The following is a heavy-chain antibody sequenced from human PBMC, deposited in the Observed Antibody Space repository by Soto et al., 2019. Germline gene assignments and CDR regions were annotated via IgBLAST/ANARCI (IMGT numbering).Heavy chain of an antibody. CDR1: GGTFSSYA. CDR2: IIPIFGTA. CDR3: ASRPVDTAMVTATYYGMDV. V-gene: IGHV1-69*13. D-gene: IGHD5-18*01. J-gene: IGHJ6*02. Sequence: SVKVSCKASGGTFSSYAISWVRQAPGQGLEWMGGIIPIFGTANYAQKFQGRVTITADESTSTAYMELSSLRSEDTAVYYCASRPVDTAMVTATYYGMDVWGQGTTVTVSS.